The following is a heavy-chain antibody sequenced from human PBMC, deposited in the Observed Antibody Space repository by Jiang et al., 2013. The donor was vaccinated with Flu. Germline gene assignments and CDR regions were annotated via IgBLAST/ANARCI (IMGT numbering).Heavy chain of an antibody. J-gene: IGHJ6*01. CDR2: INPSGGST. Sequence: GAEVKKPGASVKVSCKASGYTFTSYYMHWVRQAPGQGLEWMGIINPSGGSTSYAQKFQGRVTMTRDTSTSTVYMELSSLRSEDTAVYYCARNRPYVGYCSGGSCSDRYYYGMDV. D-gene: IGHD2-15*01. CDR3: ARNRPYVGYCSGGSCSDRYYYGMDV. V-gene: IGHV1-46*01. CDR1: GYTFTSYY.